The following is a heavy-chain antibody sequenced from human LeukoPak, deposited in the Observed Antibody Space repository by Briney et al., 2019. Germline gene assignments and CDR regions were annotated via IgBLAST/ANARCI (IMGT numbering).Heavy chain of an antibody. D-gene: IGHD3-9*01. CDR1: GFTFDDYG. CDR2: INWNGGST. CDR3: ARGPILTGYTQFDY. Sequence: GGSLRLSCAASGFTFDDYGMSWVRQAPGKGLEWVSGINWNGGSTGYADSVKGRFTISRDNAKNSLYLQMNSLRAEDTALYYCARGPILTGYTQFDYWGQGTLVTVSS. V-gene: IGHV3-20*04. J-gene: IGHJ4*02.